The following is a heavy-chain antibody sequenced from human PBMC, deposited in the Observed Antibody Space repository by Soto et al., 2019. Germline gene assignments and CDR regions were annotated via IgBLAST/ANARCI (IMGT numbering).Heavy chain of an antibody. J-gene: IGHJ6*02. CDR3: ARGGSYYSRFYYYYGMDV. CDR1: GFTFSSYG. CDR2: IWYDGSNK. V-gene: IGHV3-33*01. D-gene: IGHD1-26*01. Sequence: QVQLVESGGGVVQPGRSLRLSCAASGFTFSSYGMHWVRQAPGKGLEWVAVIWYDGSNKYYADAVKGRITISRDNSKNTLDLKMNSLRAEKTAVYYCARGGSYYSRFYYYYGMDVWGQGTTVTVSS.